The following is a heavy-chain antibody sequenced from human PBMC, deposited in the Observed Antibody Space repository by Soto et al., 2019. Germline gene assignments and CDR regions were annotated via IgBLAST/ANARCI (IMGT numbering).Heavy chain of an antibody. CDR1: GGTFSSYA. CDR3: ASGGSYNRDFDY. V-gene: IGHV1-69*13. J-gene: IGHJ4*02. D-gene: IGHD2-15*01. Sequence: ASVKVSCKASGGTFSSYAISWVRQAPGQGLEWMGGIIPIFGTANYAQKFQGRVTITADESTSTAYMELSSLRSEDTAVYYCASGGSYNRDFDYWGQGTLVTVSS. CDR2: IIPIFGTA.